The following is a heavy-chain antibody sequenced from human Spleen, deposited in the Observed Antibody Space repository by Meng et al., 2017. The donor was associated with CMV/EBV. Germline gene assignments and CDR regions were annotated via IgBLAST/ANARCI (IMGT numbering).Heavy chain of an antibody. D-gene: IGHD1-1*01. J-gene: IGHJ4*02. Sequence: GESLKISCAASGFTFSNYAMTWVRQAPGKGLEWVSAVSGSGGSTYYADSVKGRFTISRDNSKNTLYLQINSLRAEDTAVYYCVRGYNSFDSWGQGTLVTVSS. CDR2: VSGSGGST. V-gene: IGHV3-23*01. CDR1: GFTFSNYA. CDR3: VRGYNSFDS.